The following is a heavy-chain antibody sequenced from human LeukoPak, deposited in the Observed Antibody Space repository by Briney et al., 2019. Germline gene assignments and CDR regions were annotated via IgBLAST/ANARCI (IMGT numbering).Heavy chain of an antibody. Sequence: GGSLRLSCAASGFTFSSYAMSWVRQTPEKGLEWVSAISGSGGSTYYADSVKGRFTVSRDNSKNTLYLQMNSLRAEDTAVYFCAKDLAYSSSWIDSTDYWGQGALVTVSS. CDR2: ISGSGGST. CDR1: GFTFSSYA. D-gene: IGHD6-13*01. CDR3: AKDLAYSSSWIDSTDY. V-gene: IGHV3-23*01. J-gene: IGHJ4*02.